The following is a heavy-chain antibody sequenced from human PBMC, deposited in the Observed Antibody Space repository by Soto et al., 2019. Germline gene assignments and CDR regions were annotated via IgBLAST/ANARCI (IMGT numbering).Heavy chain of an antibody. V-gene: IGHV3-21*01. D-gene: IGHD3-10*01. CDR2: IRGSSSYI. Sequence: GGSLRLSCVASGFTFTSYAMSWVRQAPGKGLEWVSSIRGSSSYIYYADSVKGRFTISRDNAKNSLYLQMNSLRAEDTAVYYCARFGVVRGVTQYNWFDPWGQGTLVTVSS. CDR3: ARFGVVRGVTQYNWFDP. J-gene: IGHJ5*02. CDR1: GFTFTSYA.